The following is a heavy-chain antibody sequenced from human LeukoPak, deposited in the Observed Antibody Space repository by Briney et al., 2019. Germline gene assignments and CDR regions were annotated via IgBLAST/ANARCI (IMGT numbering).Heavy chain of an antibody. CDR3: ARWGGRWLQWDY. J-gene: IGHJ4*02. CDR2: ISSSGSTI. Sequence: GGSLRLPCAASGFTFSSYAMNWVRQAPGKGLEWVSYISSSGSTIYYADSVKGRFTISRNNAKNSLYLQMNSLRAEDTAVYYCARWGGRWLQWDYWGQGTLVTVSS. V-gene: IGHV3-48*03. CDR1: GFTFSSYA. D-gene: IGHD5-24*01.